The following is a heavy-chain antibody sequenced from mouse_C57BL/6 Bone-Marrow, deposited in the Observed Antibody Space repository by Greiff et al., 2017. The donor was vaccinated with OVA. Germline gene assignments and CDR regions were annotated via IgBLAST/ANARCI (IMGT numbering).Heavy chain of an antibody. CDR2: IYPRSGNT. CDR1: GYTFTSYG. CDR3: ARPRHYYGSSYLYYFDY. Sequence: VKLVESGAELARPGASVKLSCKASGYTFTSYGISWVKQRTGQGLEWIGEIYPRSGNTYYNEKFKGKATLTADKSSSTAYMELRSLTSEDSAVYFCARPRHYYGSSYLYYFDYWGQGTTLTVSS. V-gene: IGHV1-81*01. D-gene: IGHD1-1*01. J-gene: IGHJ2*01.